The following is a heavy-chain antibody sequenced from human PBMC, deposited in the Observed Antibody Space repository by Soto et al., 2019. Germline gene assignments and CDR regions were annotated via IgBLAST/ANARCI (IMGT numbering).Heavy chain of an antibody. D-gene: IGHD2-2*01. CDR1: GFTFSNAC. V-gene: IGHV3-15*01. Sequence: EVQVVESGGDLVKPGGSLRLSCVASGFTFSNACMTWVSQLPGKGLQWVGRIKSKSDGGAIHYAAPVKGRYIISRDDIQNTVYLQMYNLTPEDAAGYYWATCTVRAMSSGVTHWAQATLVTVSS. CDR2: IKSKSDGGAI. J-gene: IGHJ1*01. CDR3: ATCTVRAMSSGVTH.